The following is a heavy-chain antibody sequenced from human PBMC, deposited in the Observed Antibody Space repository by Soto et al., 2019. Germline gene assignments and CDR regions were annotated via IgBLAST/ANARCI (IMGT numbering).Heavy chain of an antibody. CDR2: ISAYNGNT. CDR1: GYTFTSYG. Sequence: ASVKVSCKASGYTFTSYGISWVRQAPGQGLEWMGWISAYNGNTNYAQKLQGRVTMTTDTSTSTAYMELRSLRSDDTAVYYCARRPGYSCGWYLGVYGMDVWGQGTTVTVS. V-gene: IGHV1-18*01. CDR3: ARRPGYSCGWYLGVYGMDV. D-gene: IGHD6-19*01. J-gene: IGHJ6*02.